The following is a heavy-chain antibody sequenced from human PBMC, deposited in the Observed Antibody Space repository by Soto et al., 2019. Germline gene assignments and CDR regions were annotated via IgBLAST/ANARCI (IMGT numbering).Heavy chain of an antibody. J-gene: IGHJ3*02. D-gene: IGHD2-15*01. Sequence: SVKVSCKASGGTFSSYAISWVRQAPGQGLEWMGGIIPIFGTANYAQKFQGRVTITADESTSTAYMELSSLRSEDTAVYYCARDDPVVAATPGAFDIWGQGTMVT. CDR3: ARDDPVVAATPGAFDI. V-gene: IGHV1-69*13. CDR1: GGTFSSYA. CDR2: IIPIFGTA.